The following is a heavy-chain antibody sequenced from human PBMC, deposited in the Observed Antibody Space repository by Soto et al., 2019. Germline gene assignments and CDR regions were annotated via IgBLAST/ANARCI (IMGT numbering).Heavy chain of an antibody. V-gene: IGHV1-18*01. CDR2: IGTAIGHT. Sequence: QVHLVQSGADLTKPGASVKVSCKASGYTFTDYAITWVRQAPGQGLEWVGWIGTAIGHTNYAQNSRGRLTMTAATSTNTAYTDLRSLSSVAPAIYYCASGPYCTGGSCTNWFDSWGQGALVTVSS. J-gene: IGHJ5*01. D-gene: IGHD2-15*01. CDR3: ASGPYCTGGSCTNWFDS. CDR1: GYTFTDYA.